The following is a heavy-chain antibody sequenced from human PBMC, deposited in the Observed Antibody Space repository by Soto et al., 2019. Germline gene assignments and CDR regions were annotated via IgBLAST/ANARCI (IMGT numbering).Heavy chain of an antibody. Sequence: QVQLVESGGGVVQPGGSLRLSCAASGFTFRNHAMHWVRQAPGKGLECLAVIAHDGSNAFYRDSVKGRLTVSRDNSKNPLYLYMNSLRSEDTGVYYCARGDREDILVVVGARPGEYGTDIWGQGTTVIVSS. CDR2: IAHDGSNA. CDR1: GFTFRNHA. V-gene: IGHV3-30-3*01. CDR3: ARGDREDILVVVGARPGEYGTDI. J-gene: IGHJ6*02. D-gene: IGHD2-15*01.